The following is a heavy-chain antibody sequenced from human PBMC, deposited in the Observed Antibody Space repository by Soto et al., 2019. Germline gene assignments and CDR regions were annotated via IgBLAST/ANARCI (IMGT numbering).Heavy chain of an antibody. Sequence: QVQLVESGGGVVQPGRSLRLSCAASGFTFSSYAMHWVRQAPGKGLEWVAVISYDGSNKYYADSVKGRFTISRDNSKNTLYLQMNSLRAEDTAVYYCAGGITGTLRQARRSHFVDYWGQGTLVTVSS. J-gene: IGHJ4*02. D-gene: IGHD1-7*01. V-gene: IGHV3-30-3*01. CDR2: ISYDGSNK. CDR3: AGGITGTLRQARRSHFVDY. CDR1: GFTFSSYA.